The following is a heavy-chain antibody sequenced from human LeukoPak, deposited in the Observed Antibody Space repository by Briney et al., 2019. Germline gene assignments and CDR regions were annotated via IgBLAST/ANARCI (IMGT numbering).Heavy chain of an antibody. CDR2: ISAYNGNT. Sequence: ASVRVSCKASRYTFTSYGISRVRQAPGQGREWMGWISAYNGNTNYAQKLQGRVTMTTDTSTSTAYMELRSLISADAAVYYCARDRRLPQGPMHPWGWGTLVTVSS. V-gene: IGHV1-18*01. D-gene: IGHD4-11*01. CDR3: ARDRRLPQGPMHP. CDR1: RYTFTSYG. J-gene: IGHJ5*02.